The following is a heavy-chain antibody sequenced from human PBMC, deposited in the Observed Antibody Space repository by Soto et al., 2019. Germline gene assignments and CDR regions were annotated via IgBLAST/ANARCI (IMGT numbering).Heavy chain of an antibody. Sequence: QVQLVESGGGVVQPGRSLRLSCAASGFTFSSYGMHWVRQAPGKGLEWVAVIWYDGSNKYYAYSVKGRFTISRDNSMNALYLQMSIRRAEDTAVYYCAREIRYYGDYSRVFDYWGQGTLVTVSS. V-gene: IGHV3-33*01. CDR3: AREIRYYGDYSRVFDY. D-gene: IGHD4-17*01. J-gene: IGHJ4*02. CDR2: IWYDGSNK. CDR1: GFTFSSYG.